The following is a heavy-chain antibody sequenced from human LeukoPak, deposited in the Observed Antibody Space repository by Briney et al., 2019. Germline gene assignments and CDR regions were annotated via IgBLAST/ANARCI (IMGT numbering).Heavy chain of an antibody. V-gene: IGHV1-2*02. CDR2: INPKNGGT. J-gene: IGHJ4*02. D-gene: IGHD5-24*01. Sequence: ASVRVSCNASGYTFSIYGFSWVRQAPGQGLEWMGWINPKNGGTNYAQKFQGRVTMTRDTSINTAYMELSRLISDDTAVYYCARAAGWLQLSWGQGTLVTVSS. CDR1: GYTFSIYG. CDR3: ARAAGWLQLS.